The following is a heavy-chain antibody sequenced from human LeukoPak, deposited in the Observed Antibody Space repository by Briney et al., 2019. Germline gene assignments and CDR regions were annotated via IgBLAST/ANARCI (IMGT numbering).Heavy chain of an antibody. CDR1: GYTFTNYA. CDR3: ARAFQSLGGLSLPDY. CDR2: IHPSTGNP. D-gene: IGHD3-16*02. V-gene: IGHV7-4-1*02. Sequence: ASVKVSCKASGYTFTNYAMNWVRQAPGQGLEWMGWIHPSTGNPTYAQGFTGRFVFSLDTSVSTTYLQIISLKAEDTAVYYCARAFQSLGGLSLPDYWGQGTLVTVSS. J-gene: IGHJ4*02.